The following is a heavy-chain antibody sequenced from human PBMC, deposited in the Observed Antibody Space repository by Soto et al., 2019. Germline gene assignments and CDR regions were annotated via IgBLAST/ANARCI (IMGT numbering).Heavy chain of an antibody. CDR2: IYSGHTT. CDR1: GFIVSSNQ. Sequence: LRLSCVASGFIVSSNQMSWVRQAPGKGLGWVSVIYSGHTTYYADSVEGRFTISRDDSKNTLYLQMNSLRVEDTAVYYCVRGPSDHKLRLVEWPYGDYWGQGALVTVSS. D-gene: IGHD3-3*01. CDR3: VRGPSDHKLRLVEWPYGDY. V-gene: IGHV3-53*01. J-gene: IGHJ4*02.